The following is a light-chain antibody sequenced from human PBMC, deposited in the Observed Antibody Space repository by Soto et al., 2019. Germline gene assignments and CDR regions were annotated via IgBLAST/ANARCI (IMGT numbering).Light chain of an antibody. Sequence: DIHLTQSPSFLSASLGDRVTITFRASQGISSYLAWYQQKPGKAPKLLIYAASTLQSGVPSRFSGSGSGTEFTLTISSLQPEDFATYYCQQLNSYPLTFGGGTMVDI. CDR2: AAS. J-gene: IGKJ4*01. CDR1: QGISSY. V-gene: IGKV1-9*01. CDR3: QQLNSYPLT.